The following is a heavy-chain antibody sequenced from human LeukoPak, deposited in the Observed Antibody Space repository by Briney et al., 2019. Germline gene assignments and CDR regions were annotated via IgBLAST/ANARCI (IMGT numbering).Heavy chain of an antibody. CDR1: GYTFTGYY. CDR3: AFRDSSGYEGDY. Sequence: ASVKVSCKASGYTFTGYYMHWVRQAPGQGLEWMGWINPNSGGTNYAQKFQGRVTMTRDTSISTAYMELSRLRSDDTAVYYCAFRDSSGYEGDYWGQGTLVTVSS. D-gene: IGHD3-22*01. CDR2: INPNSGGT. V-gene: IGHV1-2*02. J-gene: IGHJ4*02.